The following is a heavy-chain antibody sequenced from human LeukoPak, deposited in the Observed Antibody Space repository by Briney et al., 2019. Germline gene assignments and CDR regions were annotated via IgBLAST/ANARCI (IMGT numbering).Heavy chain of an antibody. CDR2: IYTSGST. J-gene: IGHJ6*03. CDR3: ARDRPILSGYHYYYYFMDV. V-gene: IGHV4-4*07. Sequence: SETLSLTCTVSGGSISSYYWSWIRQPAGKGLEWIGRIYTSGSTNYNPSLKSRVTMSVDTSKNQFSLKLSSVTAADTAVYYCARDRPILSGYHYYYYFMDVWGKGTTVTISS. CDR1: GGSISSYY. D-gene: IGHD3-9*01.